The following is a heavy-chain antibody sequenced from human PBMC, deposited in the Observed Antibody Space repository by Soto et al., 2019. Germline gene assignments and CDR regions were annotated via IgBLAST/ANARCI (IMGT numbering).Heavy chain of an antibody. J-gene: IGHJ4*02. D-gene: IGHD3-10*01. CDR3: ARVDLLNGSGSYYTRKRNN. Sequence: SETLSLTCAVYGGSFSGYYWSWIRQPPGKGLEWIGEINHSGSTNYNPSLKSRVTISVDTSKNQFSLKLSSVTAADTAVYYCARVDLLNGSGSYYTRKRNNWGQGTLVTVSS. CDR2: INHSGST. V-gene: IGHV4-34*01. CDR1: GGSFSGYY.